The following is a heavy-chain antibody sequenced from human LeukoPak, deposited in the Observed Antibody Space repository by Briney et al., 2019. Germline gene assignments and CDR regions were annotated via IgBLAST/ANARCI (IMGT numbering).Heavy chain of an antibody. Sequence: PGGSLRLSCVASGFTFSDHYMDWVRQAPGMGLERVGRTRNKANSYSTYYAASVKGRFTISRDDSRNSLYLQMNSLKTEDTAVYCCDTWTPSSPSFDYWGQGTLVTVSS. CDR1: GFTFSDHY. CDR2: TRNKANSYST. CDR3: DTWTPSSPSFDY. J-gene: IGHJ4*02. D-gene: IGHD3/OR15-3a*01. V-gene: IGHV3-72*01.